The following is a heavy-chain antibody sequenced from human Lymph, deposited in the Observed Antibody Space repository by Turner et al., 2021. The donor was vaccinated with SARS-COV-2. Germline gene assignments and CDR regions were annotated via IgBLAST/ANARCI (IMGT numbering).Heavy chain of an antibody. D-gene: IGHD1-26*01. Sequence: VQMVQSGAEVKKPGSSVKVSCKTSGGTFSSYAINWVRQAPGQGLHWMGSVIPMRRVANYAHEYQGRDTTTAERSTSTAYMELCRRRSEDTTVFTCASSRLYSYSGSYYSWFDPWGQGTLVTVSS. V-gene: IGHV1-69*04. J-gene: IGHJ5*02. CDR2: VIPMRRVA. CDR1: GGTFSSYA. CDR3: ASSRLYSYSGSYYSWFDP.